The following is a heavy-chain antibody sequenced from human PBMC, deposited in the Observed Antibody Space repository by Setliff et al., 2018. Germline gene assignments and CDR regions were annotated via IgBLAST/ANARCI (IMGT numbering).Heavy chain of an antibody. CDR2: ITHTGTTGST. D-gene: IGHD6-6*01. CDR3: ARGRNIAARLLDS. Sequence: SETLSLTCAASGGTFTYYYWTWIRQSPAKGLEWIGEITHTGTTGSTKYNPSLKTRVTMSIDTSKNQFSLMVTSVTAADTAVYYCARGRNIAARLLDSWGQGTLVTVSS. CDR1: GGTFTYYY. V-gene: IGHV4-34*01. J-gene: IGHJ4*02.